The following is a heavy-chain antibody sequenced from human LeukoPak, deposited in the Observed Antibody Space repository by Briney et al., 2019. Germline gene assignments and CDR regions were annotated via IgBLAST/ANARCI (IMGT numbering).Heavy chain of an antibody. V-gene: IGHV1-18*01. J-gene: IGHJ4*02. CDR1: GYTFSSYG. Sequence: GASVKVSCRASGYTFSSYGISWVRQAPGQGLEWMGWINPYNGNTNYAQKLQGRVTMTTDTSTSTAYMELRSLRSDDTAVYYCARETNLGHSGYYAADYWGQGTLVTVSS. CDR3: ARETNLGHSGYYAADY. D-gene: IGHD3-22*01. CDR2: INPYNGNT.